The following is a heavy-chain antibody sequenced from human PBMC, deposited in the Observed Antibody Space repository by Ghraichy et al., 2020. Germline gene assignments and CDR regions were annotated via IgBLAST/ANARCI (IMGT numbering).Heavy chain of an antibody. Sequence: GGSLRLSCAASGFTFSSYSMNWVRQAPGKGLEWVSYISSSSTIYYADSVKGRFTISRDNAKNSLYLQMNSLRDEDTAVYYCARDPSSGWYWFDPWGQGTLVTVSS. J-gene: IGHJ5*02. CDR1: GFTFSSYS. CDR3: ARDPSSGWYWFDP. V-gene: IGHV3-48*02. CDR2: ISSSSTI. D-gene: IGHD6-19*01.